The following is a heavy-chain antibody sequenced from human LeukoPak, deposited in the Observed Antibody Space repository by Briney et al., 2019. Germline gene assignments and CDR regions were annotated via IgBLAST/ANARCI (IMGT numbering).Heavy chain of an antibody. Sequence: PGGSLRLSCAASGFTFDDYAMHWVRQAPGKGLEWVSYISSSSSTIYYADSVKGRFTISRDNAKNSLYLQMNSLRAEDTAVYYCAREMGYGSGSRYFDYWGQGTLVTVSS. J-gene: IGHJ4*02. V-gene: IGHV3-48*04. CDR1: GFTFDDYA. CDR2: ISSSSSTI. CDR3: AREMGYGSGSRYFDY. D-gene: IGHD3-10*01.